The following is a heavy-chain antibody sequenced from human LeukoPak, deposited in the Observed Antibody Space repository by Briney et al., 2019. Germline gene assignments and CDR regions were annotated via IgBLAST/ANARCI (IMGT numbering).Heavy chain of an antibody. CDR1: GVSISSSSYY. CDR2: IYSSGST. D-gene: IGHD6-13*01. V-gene: IGHV4-39*01. Sequence: PETLSLTCNVYGVSISSSSYYWGWIRQPPGKGLEWIGRIYSSGSTYYNSSLKSRVTIFIDTSKNQFSLKLSSVTAADTAVYYCARRWGYSSSWYSLGYFQHWGQGTLVTVSS. J-gene: IGHJ1*01. CDR3: ARRWGYSSSWYSLGYFQH.